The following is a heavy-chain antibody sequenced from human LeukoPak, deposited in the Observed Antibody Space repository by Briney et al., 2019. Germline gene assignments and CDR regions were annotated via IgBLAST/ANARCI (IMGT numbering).Heavy chain of an antibody. Sequence: GASVKVSCKASGYTFTTYDINWVRQAPGQGLQWMGWINPNSGNTGYAQKFQGRITITRNTSISTVYMELSSLRSEDTAVYYCARGPPTAQYFQHWGQGTLVTVSS. V-gene: IGHV1-8*03. CDR3: ARGPPTAQYFQH. D-gene: IGHD1-1*01. CDR2: INPNSGNT. CDR1: GYTFTTYD. J-gene: IGHJ1*01.